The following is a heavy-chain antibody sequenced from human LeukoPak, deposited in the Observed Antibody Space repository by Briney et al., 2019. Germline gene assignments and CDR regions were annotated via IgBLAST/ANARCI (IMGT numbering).Heavy chain of an antibody. V-gene: IGHV3-30-3*01. Sequence: GGSLRLSCAASGFTCSSYAMSWVRKAPGRGLEGVAVISYDGSNKYYADSVKGRFTISRDNSKNTLYLQMNSLRAEDTAVYYCAKDLGWSSSWCFDYWGQGTLVTVSS. CDR1: GFTCSSYA. D-gene: IGHD6-13*01. CDR3: AKDLGWSSSWCFDY. J-gene: IGHJ4*02. CDR2: ISYDGSNK.